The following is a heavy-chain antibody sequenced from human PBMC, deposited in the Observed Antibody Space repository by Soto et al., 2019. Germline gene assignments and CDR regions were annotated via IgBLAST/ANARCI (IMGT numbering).Heavy chain of an antibody. CDR3: GRDLYREGALGY. CDR2: ILYDGSNN. J-gene: IGHJ4*02. Sequence: GGTLSLSCAPSVFTFSSYTMHWVRQAPGKGLEWVAVILYDGSNNYYAASVKGRFPISRDNSKNRLYLQMNSLKADDTPVYYGGRDLYREGALGYWGRGTRVTVPS. CDR1: VFTFSSYT. D-gene: IGHD2-8*01. V-gene: IGHV3-30-3*01.